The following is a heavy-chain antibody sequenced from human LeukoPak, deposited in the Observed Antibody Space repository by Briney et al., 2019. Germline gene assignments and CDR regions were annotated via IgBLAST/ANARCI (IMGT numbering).Heavy chain of an antibody. CDR2: IKQDGSEK. V-gene: IGHV3-7*01. CDR3: ARSRFYGGNSDY. J-gene: IGHJ4*02. D-gene: IGHD4-23*01. CDR1: GLTFSSYW. Sequence: TGGSLRLSCAASGLTFSSYWMSWVRQAPGKGLEWVANIKQDGSEKYYVDSVKGRFTISRDNAKNSLYLQMNSLRAEDTAVYYCARSRFYGGNSDYWGQGTLVTVSS.